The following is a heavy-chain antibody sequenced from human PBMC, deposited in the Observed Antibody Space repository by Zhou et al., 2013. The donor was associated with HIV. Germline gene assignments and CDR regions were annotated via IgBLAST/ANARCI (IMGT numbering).Heavy chain of an antibody. CDR3: ATGAPLGHMMGYSFEYFQH. V-gene: IGHV1-2*02. Sequence: QVQLVQSGAEVKEPGASVKVSCKSSGYTFSDYYLYWVRQAPGQGLEWMGRISPKSGGTIYAQKFQGRVTMTEDTSTDTAYMELSSLRSEDTAVYYCATGAPLGHMMGYSFEYFQHWGQGTLVTVSS. CDR2: ISPKSGGT. J-gene: IGHJ1*01. D-gene: IGHD5-18*01. CDR1: GYTFSDYY.